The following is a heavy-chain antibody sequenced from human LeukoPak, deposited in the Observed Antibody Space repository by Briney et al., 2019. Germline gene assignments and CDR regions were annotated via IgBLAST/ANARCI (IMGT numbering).Heavy chain of an antibody. CDR1: GFTFSSYS. J-gene: IGHJ4*02. D-gene: IGHD3-9*01. CDR2: ISSSSSYI. Sequence: PGGSLRLSCAASGFTFSSYSMNWVRQAPGKGLEWVSSISSSSSYIYYADSVKGRFTISRDNAKNSLYLQMNSLRAEDTAVYYCARANPPAISFFDYWGQGTLVTVSS. CDR3: ARANPPAISFFDY. V-gene: IGHV3-21*01.